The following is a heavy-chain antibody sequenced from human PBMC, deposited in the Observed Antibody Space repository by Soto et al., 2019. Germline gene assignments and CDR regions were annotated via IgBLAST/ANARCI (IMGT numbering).Heavy chain of an antibody. CDR3: AQMWFGELWHGMDV. J-gene: IGHJ6*02. CDR2: IIPILDVA. V-gene: IGHV1-69*02. CDR1: GSDFLSYT. Sequence: QLVQSGAEVKRPGSSVKVSCKASGSDFLSYTISWVRQVPGQGPEWMGTIIPILDVAKNAQKFQGRVAITADKATSTVYMELRSLRSDDTAVYYCAQMWFGELWHGMDVWGQGTTITVSS. D-gene: IGHD3-10*01.